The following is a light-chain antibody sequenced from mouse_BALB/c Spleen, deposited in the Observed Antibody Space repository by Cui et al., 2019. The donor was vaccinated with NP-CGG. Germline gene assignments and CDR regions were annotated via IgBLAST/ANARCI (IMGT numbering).Light chain of an antibody. J-gene: IGLJ1*01. CDR3: ALWYSNHWV. CDR2: GTN. Sequence: QAVVTQESAPTTSPGGTVTLTCRSSTGAVTTSNYANWVQEKPDHLFTGLIGGTNNRAPGVPARFSGSLIGDKAALTITGAQTEDEAMYFCALWYSNHWVFGGGTKLTVL. CDR1: TGAVTTSNY. V-gene: IGLV1*01.